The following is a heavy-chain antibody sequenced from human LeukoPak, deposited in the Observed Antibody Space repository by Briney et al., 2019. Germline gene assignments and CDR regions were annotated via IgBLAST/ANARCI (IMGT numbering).Heavy chain of an antibody. V-gene: IGHV3-30*02. D-gene: IGHD6-13*01. Sequence: GGSLRLSCAASGFTFSSYGMHWVRQAPGKGLEWVAFIRYDGSNKYYADSVKGRFTISRHNSKNTLYLQMNSLRAEDTAVYYCAKDTGSWEALYYMDVWGKGTTVTISS. J-gene: IGHJ6*03. CDR2: IRYDGSNK. CDR1: GFTFSSYG. CDR3: AKDTGSWEALYYMDV.